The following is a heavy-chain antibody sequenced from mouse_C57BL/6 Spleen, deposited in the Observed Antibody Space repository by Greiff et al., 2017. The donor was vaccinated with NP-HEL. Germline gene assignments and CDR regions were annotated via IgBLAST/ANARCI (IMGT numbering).Heavy chain of an antibody. CDR2: IYPGDGDT. Sequence: QVQLQQSGPELVKPGASVKISCKASGYAFSSSWMNWVKQRPGKGLEWIGRIYPGDGDTNYNGKFKGKATLTADKSSSTAYMQLSSLTSEDSAVYFCARERNYLDYWGQGTTLTVSS. CDR1: GYAFSSSW. J-gene: IGHJ2*01. V-gene: IGHV1-82*01. CDR3: ARERNYLDY.